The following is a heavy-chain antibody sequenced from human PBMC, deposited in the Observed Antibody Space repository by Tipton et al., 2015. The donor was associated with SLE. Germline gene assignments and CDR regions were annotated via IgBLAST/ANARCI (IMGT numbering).Heavy chain of an antibody. J-gene: IGHJ4*02. V-gene: IGHV4-34*01. CDR2: INHRGST. CDR3: ATSGSLYPFEY. Sequence: TLSLTCTVSGASISSFFCSWVRQPPGQGLEWIGEINHRGSTNYNPSLKSRVTISVDTSKNQFSLKVNSVTAADTAVYYCATSGSLYPFEYWGQGTLVTVSS. CDR1: GASISSFF. D-gene: IGHD1-26*01.